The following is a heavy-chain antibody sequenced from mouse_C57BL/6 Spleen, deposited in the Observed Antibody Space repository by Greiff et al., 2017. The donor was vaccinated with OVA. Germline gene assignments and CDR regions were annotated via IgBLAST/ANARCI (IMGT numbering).Heavy chain of an antibody. CDR1: GYTFTEYT. J-gene: IGHJ3*01. CDR2: FYPGSGSI. D-gene: IGHD1-1*01. V-gene: IGHV1-62-2*01. CDR3: ARRENGSSRAWFAD. Sequence: QVQLQQSGAELVKPGASVKLSCKASGYTFTEYTIHWVKQRSGQGLEWIGWFYPGSGSIKYNEKFKDKATLTADKSSSTVSLELSRLTSEDSAGYFCARRENGSSRAWFADWGQGTLVTVSA.